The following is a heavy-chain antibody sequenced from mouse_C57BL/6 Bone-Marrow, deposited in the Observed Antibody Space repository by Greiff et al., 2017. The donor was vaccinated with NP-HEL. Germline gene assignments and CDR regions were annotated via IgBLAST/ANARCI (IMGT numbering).Heavy chain of an antibody. V-gene: IGHV5-6*01. CDR1: GFTFSSYG. J-gene: IGHJ3*01. D-gene: IGHD2-4*01. CDR2: IRSGGSYT. CDR3: ASPYDYDVAWFAY. Sequence: EVQLVESGEDLVKPGGSLKLSCAASGFTFSSYGMSWVRQTPDKRLEWVATIRSGGSYTYYPDSLKGRFTISRDNAKNTLYLQMSSLKSEDTAMYYCASPYDYDVAWFAYGGQGTLVTVSA.